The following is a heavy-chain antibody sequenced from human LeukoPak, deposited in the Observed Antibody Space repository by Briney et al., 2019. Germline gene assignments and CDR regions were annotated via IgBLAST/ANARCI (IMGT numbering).Heavy chain of an antibody. V-gene: IGHV4-61*01. CDR3: AREDSSGWYGGFDY. J-gene: IGHJ4*02. CDR1: GGSASSGSYY. CDR2: IYYSGST. D-gene: IGHD6-19*01. Sequence: SETLSLTCTVSGGSASSGSYYWSWIRQPPGKGLEWIGYIYYSGSTNYNPSLKSRVTISVDTSKNQFSLKLSSVTAADTAVYYCAREDSSGWYGGFDYWGQGTLVTVSS.